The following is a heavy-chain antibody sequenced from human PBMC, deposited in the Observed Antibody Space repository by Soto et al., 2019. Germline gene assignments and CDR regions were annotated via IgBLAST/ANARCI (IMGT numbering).Heavy chain of an antibody. D-gene: IGHD2-8*01. CDR1: GFTFSTYA. CDR3: ANKDGTDGRYDAFDI. V-gene: IGHV3-23*01. J-gene: IGHJ3*02. Sequence: VGSLRLSCTASGFTFSTYAMSWVRQGPGKGLEWVSSISGGGDSTYYADSVKGRFTVSRDNSKNTLYVQMRSLRAEDTALYYCANKDGTDGRYDAFDIWGRGTVVTVSS. CDR2: ISGGGDST.